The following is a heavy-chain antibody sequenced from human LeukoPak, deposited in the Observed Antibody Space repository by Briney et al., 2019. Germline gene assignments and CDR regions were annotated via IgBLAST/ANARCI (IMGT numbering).Heavy chain of an antibody. V-gene: IGHV4-4*07. CDR3: ARDSIRLSSYYYYMDV. D-gene: IGHD3-16*02. J-gene: IGHJ6*03. CDR1: GGSISSYY. CDR2: IYTSGST. Sequence: SETLSLTCTVSGGSISSYYWSWIRQPAGKGLEWTGRIYTSGSTNYNPSLKSRVTMSVDTSKNQFSLKLSSVTAADTAVYYCARDSIRLSSYYYYMDVWGKGTTVTVSS.